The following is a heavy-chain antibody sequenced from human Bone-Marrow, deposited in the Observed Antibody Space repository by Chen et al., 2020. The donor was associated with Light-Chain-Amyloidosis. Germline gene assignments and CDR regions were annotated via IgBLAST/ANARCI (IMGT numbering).Heavy chain of an antibody. CDR2: INHSGTS. J-gene: IGHJ4*02. Sequence: QVHLQQRGAGLLKPSETLSLTCGVYGGSFNDYYMSWFRQPPGKGLEWIGEINHSGTSNLNPSLSGRVTMSIDAAERQFSLEVTSLTAADTAMYYCARGIDYWGQGTLVTVSS. V-gene: IGHV4-34*01. CDR1: GGSFNDYY. CDR3: ARGIDY.